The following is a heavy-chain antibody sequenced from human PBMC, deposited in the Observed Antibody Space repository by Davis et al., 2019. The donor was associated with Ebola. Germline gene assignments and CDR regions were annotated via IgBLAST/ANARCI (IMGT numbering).Heavy chain of an antibody. J-gene: IGHJ3*01. CDR2: LRGNGHP. V-gene: IGHV3-23*01. Sequence: GGSLRLSCVGSGFALNTFAVTWVRQAPGKGLEWVSTLRGNGHPFYAASVSGRFTISREDSKNTVYLQMNSLRVGDAAMYFCGRDPNGDYLGAFEFWGQGTLVSVSS. CDR3: GRDPNGDYLGAFEF. D-gene: IGHD4-17*01. CDR1: GFALNTFA.